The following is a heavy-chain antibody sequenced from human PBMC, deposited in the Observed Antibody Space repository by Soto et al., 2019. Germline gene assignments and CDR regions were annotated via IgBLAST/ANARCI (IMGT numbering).Heavy chain of an antibody. J-gene: IGHJ6*02. D-gene: IGHD4-4*01. CDR3: ARGIVRVTTIPWDYYYGMDV. CDR2: INHSGST. Sequence: QVQLQPWGAGLLKPSETLSLTCAVYGGSFSGYYWSWISPPPGKGLERIGEINHSGSTNYNPSLKSRGTISVDTSKNQFSLKMSSVTAADTAVYYCARGIVRVTTIPWDYYYGMDVWGQGTTVTVSS. CDR1: GGSFSGYY. V-gene: IGHV4-34*01.